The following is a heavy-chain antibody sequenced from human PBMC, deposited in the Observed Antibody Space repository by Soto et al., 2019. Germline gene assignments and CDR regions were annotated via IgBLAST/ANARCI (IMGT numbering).Heavy chain of an antibody. J-gene: IGHJ5*02. CDR1: GGSISSYY. D-gene: IGHD6-13*01. CDR2: IYYSGST. Sequence: PSETLSLTCTVSGGSISSYYWSWIRQPPGKGLEWIGYIYYSGSTNYNPSLKSRVTISVDTSKNQFSLKLSSVTAADTAVYYCARVAYSTDWWFDPWGQGTLVTVSS. V-gene: IGHV4-59*01. CDR3: ARVAYSTDWWFDP.